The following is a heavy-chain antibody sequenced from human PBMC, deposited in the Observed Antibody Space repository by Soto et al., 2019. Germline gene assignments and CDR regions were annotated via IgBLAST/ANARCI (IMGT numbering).Heavy chain of an antibody. J-gene: IGHJ4*02. V-gene: IGHV1-3*01. CDR1: GGTFNIYA. Sequence: ASVKVSCKASGGTFNIYAVSWVRQAPGHGLEWMGWINAGNGNTKYSQKFQGRVTITRDTSASTAYMELSSLRSEDTAVYYCARAFSAVYDSSGETPSDYWGQGTLVTVSS. D-gene: IGHD3-22*01. CDR3: ARAFSAVYDSSGETPSDY. CDR2: INAGNGNT.